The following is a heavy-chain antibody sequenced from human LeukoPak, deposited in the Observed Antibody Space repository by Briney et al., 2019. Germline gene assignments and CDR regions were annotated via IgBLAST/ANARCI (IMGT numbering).Heavy chain of an antibody. CDR1: GYTFTSYY. V-gene: IGHV1-46*01. CDR3: ARDLRLLYSGYDRGIDY. Sequence: ASVKVSCKASGYTFTSYYMHWVRQAPGQGLEWMGIINPSGGSTRYAQKFQGRVTMTRDTSTSTVYMELSSLRSEDTAVYYCARDLRLLYSGYDRGIDYWGQGTLVTVSS. D-gene: IGHD5-12*01. CDR2: INPSGGST. J-gene: IGHJ4*02.